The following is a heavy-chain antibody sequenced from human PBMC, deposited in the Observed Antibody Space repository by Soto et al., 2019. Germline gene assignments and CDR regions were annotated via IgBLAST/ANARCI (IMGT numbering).Heavy chain of an antibody. CDR2: ISAYNGNT. CDR3: ARDAPARTPPKYRSGWYYYYYYGMDV. J-gene: IGHJ6*02. V-gene: IGHV1-18*04. D-gene: IGHD6-19*01. Sequence: ASVKVSCKASGYTFTSYGISWVRQAPGQGLEWMGWISAYNGNTNYAQKLQGRVTMTTDTSTSTAYMELRSLRSDDTAVYYCARDAPARTPPKYRSGWYYYYYYGMDVWVQGTTVTLSS. CDR1: GYTFTSYG.